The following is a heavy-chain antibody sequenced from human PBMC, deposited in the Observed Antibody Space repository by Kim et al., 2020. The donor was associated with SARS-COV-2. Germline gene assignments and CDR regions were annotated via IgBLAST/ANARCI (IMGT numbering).Heavy chain of an antibody. V-gene: IGHV4-34*01. CDR2: INHSGST. CDR1: GGSFSGYY. Sequence: SETLSLTCAVYGGSFSGYYWSWIRQPPGKGLEWIGEINHSGSTNYNPSLKSRVTISVDTSKNQFSLKLSSVTAADTAVYYCARGTPTVASGGPFDIWGQG. D-gene: IGHD4-17*01. J-gene: IGHJ3*02. CDR3: ARGTPTVASGGPFDI.